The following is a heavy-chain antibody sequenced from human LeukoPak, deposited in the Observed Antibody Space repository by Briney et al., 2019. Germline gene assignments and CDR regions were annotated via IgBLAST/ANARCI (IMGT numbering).Heavy chain of an antibody. CDR2: INSDGSST. CDR1: GFTFSSYW. D-gene: IGHD4-17*01. J-gene: IGHJ4*02. V-gene: IGHV3-74*01. Sequence: GGSLRLSCAASGFTFSSYWMHWVRQAPGKGLVRVSRINSDGSSTSYADSVKGRFTISRDNAKNTLYLQMNSLRAEDTAVYYCASEPDYGDYPSFDYWGQGTLVTVSS. CDR3: ASEPDYGDYPSFDY.